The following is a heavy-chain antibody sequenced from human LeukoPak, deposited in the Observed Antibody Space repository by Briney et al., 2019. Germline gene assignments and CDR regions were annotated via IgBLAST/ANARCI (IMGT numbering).Heavy chain of an antibody. V-gene: IGHV4-59*01. CDR2: IYYSGST. Sequence: PSETLSLTCTVSGGSISSYYWSWIRQPPGKGLEWIGYIYYSGSTNYNPSLKSRVTISVDTSKNQFSLKLSSVTAADTAVYYCARLRGGFGEPRQFDPWGQGTLVTVSS. CDR1: GGSISSYY. J-gene: IGHJ5*02. CDR3: ARLRGGFGEPRQFDP. D-gene: IGHD3-10*01.